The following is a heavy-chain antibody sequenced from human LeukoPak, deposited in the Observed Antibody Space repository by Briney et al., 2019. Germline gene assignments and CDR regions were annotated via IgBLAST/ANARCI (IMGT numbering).Heavy chain of an antibody. J-gene: IGHJ6*02. Sequence: GGSLRLSCAASGFTFSSFAMSWVRQAPGKGLEWVSAISGSGGSTYYADSVKGRFAISRDNSKNTLYLQMNSLRAEDTAVYYCAKTPGGYSYGYRYYGMDVWGQGTTVTVSS. V-gene: IGHV3-23*01. D-gene: IGHD5-18*01. CDR2: ISGSGGST. CDR3: AKTPGGYSYGYRYYGMDV. CDR1: GFTFSSFA.